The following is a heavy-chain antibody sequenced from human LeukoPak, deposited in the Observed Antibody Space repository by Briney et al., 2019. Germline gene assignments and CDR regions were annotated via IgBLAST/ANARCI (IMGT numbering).Heavy chain of an antibody. Sequence: SETLSLTCTVSGGSFSSYYWSWIRQPPGKGLEWIGYIYYSGSTYYNPSLKSRVTISVDTSKNQFSLKLSSVTAADTAVYYCARGHYDFWSGYLWYFDLWGRGTLVTVSS. D-gene: IGHD3-3*01. J-gene: IGHJ2*01. CDR2: IYYSGST. V-gene: IGHV4-59*08. CDR1: GGSFSSYY. CDR3: ARGHYDFWSGYLWYFDL.